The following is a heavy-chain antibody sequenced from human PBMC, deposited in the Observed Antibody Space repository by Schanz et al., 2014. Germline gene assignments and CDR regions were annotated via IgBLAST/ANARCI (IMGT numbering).Heavy chain of an antibody. J-gene: IGHJ4*02. CDR3: ARDFHGYGPHLDY. V-gene: IGHV3-33*01. D-gene: IGHD5-12*01. CDR1: GFTFSSYD. Sequence: QVQLVESGGGVVQPGRSLRLSCVASGFTFSSYDVFWVRQAPGKGLEWVAILWHDGSKKYYADSVKGRFTVSRDNSKNTLYLQLNSLRAEDTAVYYCARDFHGYGPHLDYWGKGSLVTVSS. CDR2: LWHDGSKK.